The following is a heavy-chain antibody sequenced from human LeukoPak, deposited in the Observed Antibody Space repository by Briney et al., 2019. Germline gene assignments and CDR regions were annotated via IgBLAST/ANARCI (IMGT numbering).Heavy chain of an antibody. D-gene: IGHD6-6*01. CDR1: GGPISSYY. V-gene: IGHV4-4*09. CDR2: IYTSGST. J-gene: IGHJ4*02. Sequence: SETLSLTCTVSGGPISSYYWSWIRQPPGKGLEWIGYIYTSGSTNYNPSLKSRVTISVDTSKNQFSLKLSSVTAADTAVYYCASYYSSSSYFDYWGQGTLVTVSS. CDR3: ASYYSSSSYFDY.